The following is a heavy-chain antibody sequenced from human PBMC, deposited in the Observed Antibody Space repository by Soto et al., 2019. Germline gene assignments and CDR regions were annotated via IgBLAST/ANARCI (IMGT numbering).Heavy chain of an antibody. D-gene: IGHD1-1*01. V-gene: IGHV3-73*01. CDR3: TRNLEYAFYF. CDR2: IRSKADSYAT. Sequence: EVQLVESGGGLVQPGGSLKLSCAASGFTFSDSVMYWVRQTSGKGLEWVGRIRSKADSYATAYAASVKGRCTISRDDSKNTVYPQKNSLNTEEKAGYYFTRNLEYAFYFGGQGTMVTVSS. J-gene: IGHJ3*01. CDR1: GFTFSDSV.